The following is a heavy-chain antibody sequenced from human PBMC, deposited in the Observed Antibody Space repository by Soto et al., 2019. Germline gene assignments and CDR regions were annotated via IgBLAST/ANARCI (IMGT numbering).Heavy chain of an antibody. D-gene: IGHD2-15*01. Sequence: SETLSLTCTVSGGSIIGSYWSWIRQPPGKGLEWIGYIYYSGSTNYNPSLKSRVTISIDTSNNQFSLKLSSVTAADTAVYYCARETGYCSGGGCGWFDPWGQGTLVTVSS. J-gene: IGHJ5*02. CDR2: IYYSGST. CDR1: GGSIIGSY. CDR3: ARETGYCSGGGCGWFDP. V-gene: IGHV4-59*01.